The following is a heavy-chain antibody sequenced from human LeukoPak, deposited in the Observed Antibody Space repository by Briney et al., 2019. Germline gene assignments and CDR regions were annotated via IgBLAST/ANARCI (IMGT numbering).Heavy chain of an antibody. J-gene: IGHJ4*02. CDR3: ARDDSSGSIGDY. Sequence: PGGSLRLSCAASGFTFSTYGMTWVRQAPGKGLEWVSAISGSGGSTYYADSVKGRFTISRDNSKNTLYLQMNSLRAEDTAVYYCARDDSSGSIGDYWGQGTLVTVSS. CDR1: GFTFSTYG. V-gene: IGHV3-23*01. D-gene: IGHD3-22*01. CDR2: ISGSGGST.